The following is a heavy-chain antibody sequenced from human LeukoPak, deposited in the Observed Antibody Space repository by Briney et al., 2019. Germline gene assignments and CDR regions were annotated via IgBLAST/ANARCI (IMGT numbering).Heavy chain of an antibody. CDR3: AKPPNHYYYDSSGYLSY. CDR1: GFTFSSYW. D-gene: IGHD3-22*01. CDR2: INHNGNVN. Sequence: PGGSLRLSCAASGFTFSSYWMNWARQAPGKGLEWVASINHNGNVNYYVDSVKGRFTISRDNSKNTLYLQMNSLRAEDTAVYYCAKPPNHYYYDSSGYLSYWGQGTLVTVSS. J-gene: IGHJ4*02. V-gene: IGHV3-7*03.